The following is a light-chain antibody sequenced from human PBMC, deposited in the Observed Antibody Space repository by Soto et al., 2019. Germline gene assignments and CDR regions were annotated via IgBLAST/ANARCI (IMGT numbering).Light chain of an antibody. CDR1: QDISND. CDR2: DAS. J-gene: IGKJ2*01. CDR3: QQYYNLRYT. Sequence: DIQMTQSPSSLSASVGDRVTITCQASQDISNDLNWYQQKPGKAPKLLIYDASNLETGVQSRFSGSGSGTDVTCTISSLQPEDIATYYCQQYYNLRYTFGQGTKLEIK. V-gene: IGKV1-33*01.